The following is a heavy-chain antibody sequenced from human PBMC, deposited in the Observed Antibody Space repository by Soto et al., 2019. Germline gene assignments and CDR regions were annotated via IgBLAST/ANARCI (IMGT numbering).Heavy chain of an antibody. CDR1: GFTFSNAW. V-gene: IGHV3-15*01. CDR2: IKTIADGGTA. J-gene: IGHJ4*02. Sequence: GGSMRLSCAASGFTFSNAWMSWVRQGPGKGLEWVGRIKTIADGGTADYAAPVKGRLTISRDDSKNTLYLQVNSLKPEDTAVYECTTDPIIMAVGAPSDYWGQGTLVTVSS. D-gene: IGHD2-15*01. CDR3: TTDPIIMAVGAPSDY.